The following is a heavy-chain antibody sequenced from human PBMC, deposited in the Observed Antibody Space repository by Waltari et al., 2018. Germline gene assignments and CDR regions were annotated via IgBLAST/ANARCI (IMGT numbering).Heavy chain of an antibody. CDR3: AREPSPDSSGYFYYYMDV. J-gene: IGHJ6*03. D-gene: IGHD3-22*01. V-gene: IGHV3-74*01. CDR1: GFTFSRYW. Sequence: EVQLVESGGGLVQPGGSLRLSCAASGFTFSRYWMLWVRQAPGKGLVWVSRINSDGSGTIYADSVKGRFTISRDNAKNTLYLQLNSLRVEDTAVYYCAREPSPDSSGYFYYYMDVWGKGTTATVSS. CDR2: INSDGSGT.